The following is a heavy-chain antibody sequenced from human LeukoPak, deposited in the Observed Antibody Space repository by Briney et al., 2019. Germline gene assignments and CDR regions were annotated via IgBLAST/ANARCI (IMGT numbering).Heavy chain of an antibody. CDR3: ARDLAGDYGDY. J-gene: IGHJ4*02. V-gene: IGHV1-18*01. CDR2: ISAYNGNT. Sequence: ASLKVSCKASGYTFTNYGFTWVRQAPGQGLEWMGWISAYNGNTNYAQTLQGRVTITTDTSTSTAYMELRSLRSDDTAVYYCARDLAGDYGDYWGQGTMVTVSS. CDR1: GYTFTNYG. D-gene: IGHD3-10*01.